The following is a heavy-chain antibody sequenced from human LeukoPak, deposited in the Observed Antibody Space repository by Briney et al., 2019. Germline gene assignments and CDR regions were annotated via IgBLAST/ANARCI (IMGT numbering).Heavy chain of an antibody. V-gene: IGHV3-21*01. D-gene: IGHD6-19*01. Sequence: PGGSLRLSCAASVFTFSTYNMNWVRQAPGKGLEWVSSITSSSRYTFYADSVKGRFTISRDNAKNSLYLQMNSLRAEDTAVYYCARDDIAVATCFDYWGQGTLVTVSS. J-gene: IGHJ4*02. CDR2: ITSSSRYT. CDR1: VFTFSTYN. CDR3: ARDDIAVATCFDY.